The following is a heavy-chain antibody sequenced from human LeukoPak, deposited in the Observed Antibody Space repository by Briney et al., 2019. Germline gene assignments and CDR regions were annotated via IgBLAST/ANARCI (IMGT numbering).Heavy chain of an antibody. CDR2: ISSSSSYI. CDR1: GFTFSSYS. CDR3: ARDLGQYYDTSDNWFDP. Sequence: GGSLRLSCAASGFTFSSYSMNWVRQAPGKGVEWVSSISSSSSYINYADSVKGRFTISRDNAKNTLNLQMNSLRAEDTAVYYCARDLGQYYDTSDNWFDPWGQGTLVTVSS. J-gene: IGHJ5*02. D-gene: IGHD3-22*01. V-gene: IGHV3-21*01.